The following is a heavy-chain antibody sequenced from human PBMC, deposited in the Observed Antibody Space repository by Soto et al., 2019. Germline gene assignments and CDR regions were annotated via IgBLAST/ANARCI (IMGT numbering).Heavy chain of an antibody. V-gene: IGHV1-18*01. CDR1: GYTFVTYG. J-gene: IGHJ4*02. CDR3: AREYCDSTRCYGGDY. D-gene: IGHD2-2*01. CDR2: INTGNGKT. Sequence: QVHLVQSGAEVKKPGASVKVSCKASGYTFVTYGVSWVRQDPGQGPDWMGWINTGNGKTKCAQKLQGRVTMTTDTPTSTVYMELRSLRSDDTAVYYCAREYCDSTRCYGGDYLGQGTLVTVSS.